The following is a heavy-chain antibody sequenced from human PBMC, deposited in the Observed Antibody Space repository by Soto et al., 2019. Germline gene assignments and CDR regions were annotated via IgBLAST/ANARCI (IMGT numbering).Heavy chain of an antibody. D-gene: IGHD3-16*01. V-gene: IGHV3-72*01. CDR2: IRNKVQSYTT. Sequence: EVQLVESGGGLVQPGGCLRLSCTASGFTFSDYYMDWVRQAPGKGLEWVGRIRNKVQSYTTEYATSVKGRFTISRDDSKNTLYLHMNSLKIEDTAVYYCTKSLMNTAVSYFDYWGQGTLATVSS. J-gene: IGHJ4*02. CDR1: GFTFSDYY. CDR3: TKSLMNTAVSYFDY.